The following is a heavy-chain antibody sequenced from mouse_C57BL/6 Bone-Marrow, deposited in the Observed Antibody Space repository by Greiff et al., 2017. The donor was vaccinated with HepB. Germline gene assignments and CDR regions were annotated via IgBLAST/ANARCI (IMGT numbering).Heavy chain of an antibody. CDR1: GYTFTDYE. V-gene: IGHV1-15*01. CDR2: IDPETGGT. D-gene: IGHD2-4*01. Sequence: QVQLKESGAELVRPGASVTLSCKASGYTFTDYEMHWVKQTPVHGLEWIGAIDPETGGTAYNQKFKGKAILTADKSSSTAYMELRSLTSEDSAVYYCTNLNYYDYLDYWGQGTSVTVSS. CDR3: TNLNYYDYLDY. J-gene: IGHJ4*01.